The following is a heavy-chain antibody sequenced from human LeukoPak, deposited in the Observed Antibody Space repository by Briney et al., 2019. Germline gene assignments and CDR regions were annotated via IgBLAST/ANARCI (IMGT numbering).Heavy chain of an antibody. CDR2: IIPIFGTA. CDR1: GGTFSSYA. CDR3: ARDLGAYCGGDCKPGYFQH. Sequence: ASVKASCKASGGTFSSYAISWVRQAPGQGPEWMGGIIPIFGTANYAQKFQGRVTITADESTSTAYMELSSLRSEDTAVYCCARDLGAYCGGDCKPGYFQHWGQGTLVTVSS. J-gene: IGHJ1*01. D-gene: IGHD2-21*01. V-gene: IGHV1-69*01.